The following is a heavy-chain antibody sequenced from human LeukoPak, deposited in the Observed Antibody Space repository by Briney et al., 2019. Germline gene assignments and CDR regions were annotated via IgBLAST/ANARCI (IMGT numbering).Heavy chain of an antibody. Sequence: GGSLRLSCAASGCTFDDYGMSWVRQAPGKGLGSVSGINWEGGGTGYADSVKGRFTISRDNAKYSLYLQMNSLRDEDTALYYCARDPEGYYDRSGYYSPRYFDYWGQGTLVTVSS. CDR1: GCTFDDYG. D-gene: IGHD3-22*01. J-gene: IGHJ4*02. CDR3: ARDPEGYYDRSGYYSPRYFDY. V-gene: IGHV3-20*04. CDR2: INWEGGGT.